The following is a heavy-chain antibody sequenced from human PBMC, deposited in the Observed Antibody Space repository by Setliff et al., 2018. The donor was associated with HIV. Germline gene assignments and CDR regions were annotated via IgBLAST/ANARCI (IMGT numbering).Heavy chain of an antibody. CDR3: ARVEAKVRGATYGMDV. CDR2: IYDTGST. V-gene: IGHV4-30-2*01. D-gene: IGHD3-10*01. CDR1: GGSITSSGQS. Sequence: SETLSLTCAVSGGSITSSGQSWSWIRQPPAKGLQWIGYIYDTGSTYYNPSLKSRVTISVDTSKNQFSLNLNSVTAADTAVYYCARVEAKVRGATYGMDVWGQGTTVTVSS. J-gene: IGHJ6*02.